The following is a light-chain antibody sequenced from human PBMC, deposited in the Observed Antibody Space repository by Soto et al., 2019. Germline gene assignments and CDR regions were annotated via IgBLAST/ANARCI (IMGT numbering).Light chain of an antibody. J-gene: IGKJ1*01. CDR1: QSVSSNY. CDR3: QQYDSSPWT. Sequence: EIVLTQSPGTLSLSPGERATLSCRASQSVSSNYLAWYQQTPGQAPRLLIYAASSRSTGIPDRFSGSGSGTDFTLTISRLQPEDFAVYYCQQYDSSPWTFGQGTKVEIK. V-gene: IGKV3-20*01. CDR2: AAS.